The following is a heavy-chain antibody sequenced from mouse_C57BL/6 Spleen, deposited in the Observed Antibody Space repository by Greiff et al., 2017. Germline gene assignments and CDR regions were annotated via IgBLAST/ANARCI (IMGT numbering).Heavy chain of an antibody. J-gene: IGHJ2*01. CDR1: GYAFSSYW. D-gene: IGHD1-1*02. V-gene: IGHV1-80*01. CDR2: IYPGDGDT. Sequence: QVQLQQSGAELVKPGASVKISCKASGYAFSSYWMNWVKQRPGKGLEWIGQIYPGDGDTNYNGKFKGKATLTADKSSSTAYMQLSSLTSEDSAVYFCARSGIYGYFDYWGQGTTLTVSS. CDR3: ARSGIYGYFDY.